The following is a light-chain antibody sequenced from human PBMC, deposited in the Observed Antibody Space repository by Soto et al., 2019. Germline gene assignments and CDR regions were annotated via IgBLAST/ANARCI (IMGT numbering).Light chain of an antibody. V-gene: IGKV3-15*01. CDR2: GAS. CDR1: ESISSN. CDR3: QKFNKWPWT. Sequence: EVILTQSPATLSVSPGERATLSCRASESISSNLAWYQQKPDQTPRLLLYGASTRATGVPPRFSGSGSGTEFTLTISSLQSEDFAVYYCQKFNKWPWTFGQGTKVDIK. J-gene: IGKJ1*01.